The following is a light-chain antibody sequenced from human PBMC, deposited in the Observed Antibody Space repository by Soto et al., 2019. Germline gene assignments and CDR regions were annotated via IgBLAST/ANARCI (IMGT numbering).Light chain of an antibody. CDR3: QQSNMAPWT. J-gene: IGKJ1*01. CDR1: QSISTY. Sequence: DNQMTQSPSSLSASAVDTIIITCLASQSISTYLNWYQQKPGQVPRLLIYAASSLQSGIPSRFSGSGSGTDFTLTISSLQPEDFATYYCQQSNMAPWTFGQGTKVDIK. V-gene: IGKV1-39*01. CDR2: AAS.